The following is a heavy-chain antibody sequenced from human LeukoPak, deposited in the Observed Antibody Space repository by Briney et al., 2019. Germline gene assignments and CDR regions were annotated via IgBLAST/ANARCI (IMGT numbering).Heavy chain of an antibody. Sequence: GGSLRLSCAASGFTFSSYGMHWVRQAPGKGLEWVAFIRYDGSNKYYADSVKGRFTISRDNSKNTLYLQMNSLRAEDTALYYCAKVDPGIAVAGTLDVWGQGTTVTVSS. J-gene: IGHJ6*02. V-gene: IGHV3-30*02. CDR3: AKVDPGIAVAGTLDV. CDR2: IRYDGSNK. D-gene: IGHD6-19*01. CDR1: GFTFSSYG.